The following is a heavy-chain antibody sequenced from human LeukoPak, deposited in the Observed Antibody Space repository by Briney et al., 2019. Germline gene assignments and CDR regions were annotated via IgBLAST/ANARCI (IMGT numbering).Heavy chain of an antibody. CDR2: IYYSGST. D-gene: IGHD3-22*01. Sequence: PSETLSLTCTVSGGSISSGGYYWSWIRQHPGTGLEWIGYIYYSGSTNYNPSLKSRVTISVDTSKNQFSLMLSSVTAADTAVYYCARGYDSSAYYPFNYWGQGTLVTVSS. J-gene: IGHJ4*02. CDR1: GGSISSGGYY. V-gene: IGHV4-61*08. CDR3: ARGYDSSAYYPFNY.